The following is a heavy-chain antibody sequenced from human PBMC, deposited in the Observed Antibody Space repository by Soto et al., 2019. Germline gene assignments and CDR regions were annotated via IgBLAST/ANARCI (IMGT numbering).Heavy chain of an antibody. Sequence: QAQLVESGGGVVQPGRSLRLSCAASGFTFSSYGMHWVRQAPGKGLEWVAVISYDGSNKYYADSVKGRFTISRDNSKNTLYLQMNSLRAEDTAVYYCAKAGGRGGYYFDYWGQGTLVTVSS. CDR2: ISYDGSNK. CDR3: AKAGGRGGYYFDY. J-gene: IGHJ4*02. V-gene: IGHV3-30*18. CDR1: GFTFSSYG. D-gene: IGHD3-16*01.